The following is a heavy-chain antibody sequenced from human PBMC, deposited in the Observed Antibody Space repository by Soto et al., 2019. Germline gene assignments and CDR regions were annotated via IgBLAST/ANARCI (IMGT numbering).Heavy chain of an antibody. CDR3: AKDRGTNYYFYGMDV. D-gene: IGHD1-7*01. V-gene: IGHV3-23*01. J-gene: IGHJ6*02. Sequence: ILSCAASGFTFSNYAISWVRQAPGKGLEWVSAVGNTGLSTHYSDSVKGRFTISRDNSKNTLYLQMDSLRAEDTALYYCAKDRGTNYYFYGMDVWGQGTTVTVSS. CDR1: GFTFSNYA. CDR2: VGNTGLST.